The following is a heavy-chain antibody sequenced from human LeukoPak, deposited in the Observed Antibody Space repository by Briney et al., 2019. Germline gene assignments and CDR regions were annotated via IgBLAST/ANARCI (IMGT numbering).Heavy chain of an antibody. V-gene: IGHV4-38-2*02. D-gene: IGHD1-26*01. CDR1: GYSISSGYY. CDR3: ARDRASRRAFDI. J-gene: IGHJ3*02. Sequence: SETLSLTCAVSGYSISSGYYWGWIRQPPGKGLEWIGSIYHSGNTYYNPSLKSRVTTSVDTSKNEFSLKVSSVTAADTAVYYCARDRASRRAFDIWGQGTMVTVSS. CDR2: IYHSGNT.